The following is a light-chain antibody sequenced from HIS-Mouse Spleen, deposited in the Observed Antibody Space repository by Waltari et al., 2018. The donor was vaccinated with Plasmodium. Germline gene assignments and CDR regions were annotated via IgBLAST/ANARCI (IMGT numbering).Light chain of an antibody. J-gene: IGKJ1*01. V-gene: IGKV1-39*01. CDR1: QSISSY. CDR2: AAS. CDR3: QQSYSTWT. Sequence: DIQMTQSPSSLSASVGDRVTITCRASQSISSYLYWYQQKPGKAPKLLIYAASSLQSGVPSRFSGSGSGTEFTLTISSLQPEYFATYYCQQSYSTWTFGQGTKVEIK.